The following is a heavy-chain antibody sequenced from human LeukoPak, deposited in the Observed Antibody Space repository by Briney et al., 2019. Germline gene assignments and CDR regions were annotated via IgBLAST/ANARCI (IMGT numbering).Heavy chain of an antibody. D-gene: IGHD1-26*01. CDR3: ARRAVSGTYSNSYPFDY. V-gene: IGHV5-51*01. J-gene: IGHJ4*02. CDR1: AYSFTTYW. Sequence: GESLKISCKAFAYSFTTYWIGWVRQMPGKGLEWIGIIYPGDSDTRYSPSFQGHVTISVDNSISTAYLQWSSLKASDTGIYYCARRAVSGTYSNSYPFDYWAQGTLVTVSS. CDR2: IYPGDSDT.